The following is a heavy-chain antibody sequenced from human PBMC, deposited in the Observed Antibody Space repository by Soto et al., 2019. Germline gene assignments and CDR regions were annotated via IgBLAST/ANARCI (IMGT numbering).Heavy chain of an antibody. V-gene: IGHV3-23*01. D-gene: IGHD3-3*01. CDR1: GFTFSSHA. J-gene: IGHJ3*02. CDR3: AKQLNYDFWSGYPDASDI. CDR2: ISGSGGST. Sequence: EVQLLESGGGLVQPGGSLRLSCAASGFTFSSHAMSWVRQAPGKGLEWVSGISGSGGSTYSADSVKGRFTISRDNSKNTLYLQMNSLRAEDTALYYCAKQLNYDFWSGYPDASDIWGQGTMVIVSS.